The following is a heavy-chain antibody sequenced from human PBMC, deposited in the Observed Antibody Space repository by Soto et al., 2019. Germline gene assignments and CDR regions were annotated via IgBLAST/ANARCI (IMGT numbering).Heavy chain of an antibody. V-gene: IGHV3-21*01. CDR2: LSSSSTYI. D-gene: IGHD3-22*01. Sequence: PGGSLRLSCAASGFTFSSYNMNWVRQAPGKGLEWVSSLSSSSTYIYYADSVKGRFTISRDNAKNSLYLQMNSLRAEETAFYYCAWWGINYGYYRCFDVWGKGPTVTVSS. CDR1: GFTFSSYN. CDR3: AWWGINYGYYRCFDV. J-gene: IGHJ6*04.